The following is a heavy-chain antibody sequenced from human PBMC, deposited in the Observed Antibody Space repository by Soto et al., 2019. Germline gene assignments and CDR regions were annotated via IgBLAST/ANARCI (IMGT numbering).Heavy chain of an antibody. CDR2: INPSGGST. CDR1: GYTFTSYY. J-gene: IGHJ4*02. CDR3: ARDPVVGATGYFDY. D-gene: IGHD1-26*01. Sequence: ASVKVSCKASGYTFTSYYIHCVRQAPGHGLEWMGIINPSGGSTSYAQKFQGRVTMTRDTSTSTVYMELSSLRSEDTAVYYCARDPVVGATGYFDYWGQGTLVTVSS. V-gene: IGHV1-46*01.